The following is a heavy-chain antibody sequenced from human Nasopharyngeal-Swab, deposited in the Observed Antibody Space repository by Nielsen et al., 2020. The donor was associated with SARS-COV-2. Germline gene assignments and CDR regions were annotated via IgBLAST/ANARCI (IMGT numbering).Heavy chain of an antibody. CDR2: IYYSGST. CDR3: AREVVPAAIPYYYYGMDV. D-gene: IGHD2-2*01. V-gene: IGHV4-31*03. Sequence: SETLSLTCTVSGGSISSGGYYWSWIRQHPGEGLEWIGYIYYSGSTYYNPSLKSRVTISVDTSKNQFSLKLSSVTAADTAVYYCAREVVPAAIPYYYYGMDVWGQGTTVTVSS. CDR1: GGSISSGGYY. J-gene: IGHJ6*02.